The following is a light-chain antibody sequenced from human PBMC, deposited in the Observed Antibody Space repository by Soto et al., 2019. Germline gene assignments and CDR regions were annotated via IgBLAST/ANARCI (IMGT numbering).Light chain of an antibody. J-gene: IGKJ2*01. CDR1: QSVSSSY. V-gene: IGKV3-20*01. CDR2: GAS. Sequence: EIVLTQSPGPLSLSPGEIATLSCRASQSVSSSYLAWYQQKPGQAPRLLIYGASSRATGIPDRFSGSGSGTDFTRTISRLEPEDFAVYYCQQYCSSPYTFGQGTKLDSK. CDR3: QQYCSSPYT.